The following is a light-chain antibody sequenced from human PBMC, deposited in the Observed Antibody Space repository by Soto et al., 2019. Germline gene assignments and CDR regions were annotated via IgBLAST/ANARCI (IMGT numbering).Light chain of an antibody. CDR1: QSVSSN. CDR3: QQYNNWPPLT. Sequence: EIVMTQSQATLSVSPGERATLSCSASQSVSSNLAWYQQKPGQAPRLLIYGASTRATGIPARFSGSGSGTEFTLTISSLQSEDFAVYYCQQYNNWPPLTFGGGTKVDI. V-gene: IGKV3-15*01. J-gene: IGKJ4*01. CDR2: GAS.